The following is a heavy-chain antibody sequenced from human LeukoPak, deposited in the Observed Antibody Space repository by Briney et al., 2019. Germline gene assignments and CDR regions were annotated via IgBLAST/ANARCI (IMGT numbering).Heavy chain of an antibody. J-gene: IGHJ4*02. Sequence: SETLSLTCTVSGGSISSSSYYWGWIRQPPGKGLEWIGSIYYSGSTYYNPSLKSRVTISVDTSKNQFSLKLSSVTAADTAVYYCARALGGGYLDYWGQGTLVTVSS. CDR2: IYYSGST. CDR1: GGSISSSSYY. V-gene: IGHV4-39*07. D-gene: IGHD3-16*01. CDR3: ARALGGGYLDY.